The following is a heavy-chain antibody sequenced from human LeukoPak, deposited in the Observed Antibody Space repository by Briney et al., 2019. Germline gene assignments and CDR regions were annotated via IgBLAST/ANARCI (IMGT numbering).Heavy chain of an antibody. V-gene: IGHV1-69*04. CDR1: GGTFSSYT. CDR2: IIPILGIA. Sequence: SVKVSCKASGGTFSSYTISWVRQAPGQGLEWMGRIIPILGIANYAQKFQGRVTITADKSTSTAYMELSSPRSEDTAVYYCARDGTHCSGGSCRHVFDYWGQGTLVTVSS. CDR3: ARDGTHCSGGSCRHVFDY. D-gene: IGHD2-15*01. J-gene: IGHJ4*02.